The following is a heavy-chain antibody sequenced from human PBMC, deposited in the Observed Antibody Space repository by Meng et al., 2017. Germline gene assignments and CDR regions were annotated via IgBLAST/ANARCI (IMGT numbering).Heavy chain of an antibody. V-gene: IGHV1-69*01. CDR2: IIPIFGTA. CDR1: GGTFSSYA. D-gene: IGHD2-21*02. CDR3: AREIAAAYCGGDCYL. J-gene: IGHJ5*02. Sequence: QVLVGASGAEVKKPGSSGNVSCKASGGTFSSYAISWVRQAPRQGLEWMGGIIPIFGTANYAQKFQGRVTITADESTSTAYMELSSLRSEDTAVYYCAREIAAAYCGGDCYLWGQGTLVTVSS.